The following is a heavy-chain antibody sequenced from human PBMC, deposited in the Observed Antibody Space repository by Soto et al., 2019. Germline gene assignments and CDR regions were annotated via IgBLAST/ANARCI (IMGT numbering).Heavy chain of an antibody. CDR2: INSYNGIT. CDR1: GYTFTNYG. J-gene: IGHJ4*02. D-gene: IGHD4-17*01. Sequence: QVQLVQSGAEVKKPGASVKVPCKASGYTFTNYGISWVRQAPGQGLEWMGWINSYNGITNNAQNFQGRVTMTTDTSTNTAYMELRILRSDDTAVYYCARDRQNYGSFDYWGQGTLVTVSS. V-gene: IGHV1-18*01. CDR3: ARDRQNYGSFDY.